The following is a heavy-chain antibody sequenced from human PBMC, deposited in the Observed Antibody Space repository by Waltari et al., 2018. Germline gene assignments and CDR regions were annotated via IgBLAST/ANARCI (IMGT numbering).Heavy chain of an antibody. CDR3: IAGVYGMDV. CDR2: IRSEAYGGLP. CDR1: GFIFGDYA. D-gene: IGHD2-8*01. V-gene: IGHV3-49*04. J-gene: IGHJ6*02. Sequence: EVQLVESGGDLKQTGRSLRLSCIGSGFIFGDYALSWVRQAPGKGLEWVGFIRSEAYGGLPEYAASVKDRVIISRDDSKNILYLQINSLKTEDTAVYYCIAGVYGMDVWGPGTTVTVS.